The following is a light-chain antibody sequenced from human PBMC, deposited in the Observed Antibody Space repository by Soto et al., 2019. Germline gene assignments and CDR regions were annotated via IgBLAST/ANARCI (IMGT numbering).Light chain of an antibody. Sequence: ELVLTQSPDSLSLSPGEGATLSCWASQSISGNYLAWYQQKPGRAPRLLIYGASNRATGIPDRFRGSGSGTDCSLTITRLEPEDFAVYYCQQYGRSAIFTLGPGTTV. V-gene: IGKV3-20*01. CDR1: QSISGNY. CDR2: GAS. J-gene: IGKJ3*01. CDR3: QQYGRSAIFT.